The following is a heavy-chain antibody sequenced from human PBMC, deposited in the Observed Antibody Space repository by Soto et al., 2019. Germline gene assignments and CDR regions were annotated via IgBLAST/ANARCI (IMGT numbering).Heavy chain of an antibody. CDR1: GFTIRNHG. CDR3: AKGYCSGGSCVVLDY. J-gene: IGHJ4*02. V-gene: IGHV3-30*18. D-gene: IGHD2-15*01. Sequence: RHRWAAFGFTIRNHGVHWVRQAPGKGLEWVAVISYDGSNKYYADSVKGRFTISRDNSKNTLYLQMNSLRAEDTAVYYCAKGYCSGGSCVVLDYRGKGSLDLVSP. CDR2: ISYDGSNK.